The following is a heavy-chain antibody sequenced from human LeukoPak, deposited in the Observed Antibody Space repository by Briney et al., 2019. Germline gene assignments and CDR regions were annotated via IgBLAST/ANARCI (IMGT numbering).Heavy chain of an antibody. CDR2: IYYSGST. CDR3: ARGPAAPIAAAGFLVDP. Sequence: PSETLSLTCTVSGGSVSSGSYYWSRIRQPPGKGLEWIGYIYYSGSTNYNPSLKSRVTISVGMPKNQFSLKLSSVTAADTAVYYCARGPAAPIAAAGFLVDPWGQGTLVTVSS. D-gene: IGHD6-13*01. CDR1: GGSVSSGSYY. V-gene: IGHV4-61*01. J-gene: IGHJ5*02.